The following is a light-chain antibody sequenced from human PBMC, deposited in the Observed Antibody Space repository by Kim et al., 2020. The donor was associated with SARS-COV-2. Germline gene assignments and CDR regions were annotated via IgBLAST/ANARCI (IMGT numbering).Light chain of an antibody. Sequence: DIQMTQSPSSLSASVGDRVTITCRASRDINAYLHWYQQKAGKAPKLLVHAASSLQSGVPSRFSGSGSGTDFTLTISILQLEDFATYYCQQSYGIPPTFGQGTKVDIK. CDR2: AAS. V-gene: IGKV1-39*01. CDR3: QQSYGIPPT. CDR1: RDINAY. J-gene: IGKJ1*01.